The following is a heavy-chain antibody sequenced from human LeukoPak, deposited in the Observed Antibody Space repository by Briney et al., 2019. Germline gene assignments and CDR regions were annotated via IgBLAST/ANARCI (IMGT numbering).Heavy chain of an antibody. D-gene: IGHD1-26*01. CDR1: GFTFSNFA. V-gene: IGHV3-30-3*01. J-gene: IGHJ4*02. Sequence: PGGSLRLSCAASGFTFSNFAMHWVRQAPGKGLEWVAVISFDESNKYYADSVKGRFTISRDNSNNTLYLQMYSLRAEDTGIYYCVVGATQGDYWGQGTLVTVSS. CDR3: VVGATQGDY. CDR2: ISFDESNK.